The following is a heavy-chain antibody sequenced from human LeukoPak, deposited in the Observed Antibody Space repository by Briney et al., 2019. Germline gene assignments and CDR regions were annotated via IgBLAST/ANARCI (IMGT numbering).Heavy chain of an antibody. D-gene: IGHD4-17*01. CDR3: ARDLVTVTKGFDI. V-gene: IGHV4-59*11. CDR2: ISYIGST. J-gene: IGHJ3*02. CDR1: ADSFSSHY. Sequence: SGTLSLTCAVSADSFSSHYWTWIRQPPGKGLEWIGYISYIGSTNYNPSLKSRVTISIDTSKNQFSLKLTSVTAADTAVYYCARDLVTVTKGFDIWGQGTMVSVSS.